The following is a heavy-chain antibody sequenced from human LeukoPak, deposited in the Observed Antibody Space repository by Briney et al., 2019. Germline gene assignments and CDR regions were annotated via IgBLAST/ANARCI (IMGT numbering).Heavy chain of an antibody. D-gene: IGHD4-23*01. J-gene: IGHJ1*01. CDR3: ARDYGGREYFQH. CDR2: INAGNGNT. CDR1: GYTFTSYG. Sequence: GASVKVSCKASGYTFTSYGISWVRQAPGQGLEWMEWINAGNGNTKYSQKFQGRVTITRDTSASTAYMELSSLRSEDTAVYYCARDYGGREYFQHWGQGTLVTVSP. V-gene: IGHV1-3*01.